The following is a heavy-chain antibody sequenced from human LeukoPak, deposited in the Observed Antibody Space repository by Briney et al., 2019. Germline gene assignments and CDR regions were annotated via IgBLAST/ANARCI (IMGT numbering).Heavy chain of an antibody. CDR2: IYYSGST. D-gene: IGHD1-26*01. CDR3: ARDRPPGVGATSDAFDI. Sequence: SETLSLTCKVSGISIGSYCWSWIRQPPGKGLEWIGYIYYSGSTYYNPSLKSRVTISVDRSKNQFSLKLSSVTAADTAVYYCARDRPPGVGATSDAFDIWGQGTMVTVSS. CDR1: GISIGSYC. J-gene: IGHJ3*02. V-gene: IGHV4-59*12.